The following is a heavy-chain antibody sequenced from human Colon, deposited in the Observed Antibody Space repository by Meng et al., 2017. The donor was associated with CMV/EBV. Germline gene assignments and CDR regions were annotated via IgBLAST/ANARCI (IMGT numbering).Heavy chain of an antibody. D-gene: IGHD1-1*01. CDR2: IKEDGRGQ. J-gene: IGHJ6*02. CDR3: VRYENLQHGMDV. Sequence: LSLTCAASGFTFNTFWMTWVRQAPGKGLEWVANIKEDGRGQWYVDSVKGRFTISRDNARKSLYLQMNSLRAEDTAVYYCVRYENLQHGMDVWGQGTTVTVSS. V-gene: IGHV3-7*01. CDR1: GFTFNTFW.